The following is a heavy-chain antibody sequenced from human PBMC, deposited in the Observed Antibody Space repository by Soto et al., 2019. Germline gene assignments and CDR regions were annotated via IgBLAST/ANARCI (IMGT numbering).Heavy chain of an antibody. Sequence: SETLSLTCTVSGGSISSGGYYWSWIRQHPGKGLEWIGYIYYSGSTYYNPSLKSRVTISVDTSKNQFSLKLSSVTAADTAVYYCARAPTPDLRGWYYYMDVWGKGTTVTVSS. CDR2: IYYSGST. V-gene: IGHV4-31*03. J-gene: IGHJ6*03. D-gene: IGHD3-3*01. CDR3: ARAPTPDLRGWYYYMDV. CDR1: GGSISSGGYY.